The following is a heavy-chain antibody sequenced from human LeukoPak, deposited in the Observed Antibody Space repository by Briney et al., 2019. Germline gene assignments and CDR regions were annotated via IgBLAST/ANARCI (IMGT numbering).Heavy chain of an antibody. D-gene: IGHD5-18*01. CDR3: AKDRAKNGYSYGSSYYYYGMDV. J-gene: IGHJ6*02. Sequence: ASVKVSCKASGYTFTDWFIHWVRQAPGQGLERMGWIDSNRGGTKYAQKFQGRVTMTRDTSIGTVYMELTSLTSDDTAVYYCAKDRAKNGYSYGSSYYYYGMDVWGQGTTVTVSS. V-gene: IGHV1-2*02. CDR2: IDSNRGGT. CDR1: GYTFTDWF.